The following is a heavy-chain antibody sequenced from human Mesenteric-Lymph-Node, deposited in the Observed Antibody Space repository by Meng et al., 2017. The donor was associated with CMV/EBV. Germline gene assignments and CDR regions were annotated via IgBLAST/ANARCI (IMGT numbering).Heavy chain of an antibody. CDR2: IYYSGST. CDR3: ARDPYCSSTSCYKGGRIQLWFP. V-gene: IGHV4-39*07. CDR1: GGSISSSSYY. D-gene: IGHD2-2*02. J-gene: IGHJ5*02. Sequence: SERGALTCTVSGGSISSSSYYWGWIRQPPGKGLEWIGSIYYSGSTYYNPSLKSRVTISVDTSKNQFSLKLSSVTPEDTAVYYCARDPYCSSTSCYKGGRIQLWFPCRQGTLVPFSS.